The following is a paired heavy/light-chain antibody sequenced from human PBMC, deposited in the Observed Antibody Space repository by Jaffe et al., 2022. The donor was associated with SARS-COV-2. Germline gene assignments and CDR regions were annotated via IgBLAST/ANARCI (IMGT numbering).Heavy chain of an antibody. CDR1: GGSISSIDYS. Sequence: QLQLQESGPGLVKTSETLSLSCTVSGGSISSIDYSWGWIRQPPGRGLEWIGNINYRGDTYYSLSLKSRITISVDTSRSQVSLKLNSVTAADTAVYFCARYSDSVGWFDPWGQGTLVTVSS. J-gene: IGHJ5*02. V-gene: IGHV4-39*01. CDR2: INYRGDT. CDR3: ARYSDSVGWFDP. D-gene: IGHD6-13*01.
Light chain of an antibody. CDR3: QQAKSFPLT. CDR1: QDIGTW. Sequence: DIQMTQSPSSVSASVGDRVSITCRASQDIGTWLLWYQQKPGKAPKLLIYLASSLESGVPSRFSGSGSGTDFTLTISSLQPEDFAIYSCQQAKSFPLTFGGGTKVEIK. J-gene: IGKJ4*01. CDR2: LAS. V-gene: IGKV1-12*01.